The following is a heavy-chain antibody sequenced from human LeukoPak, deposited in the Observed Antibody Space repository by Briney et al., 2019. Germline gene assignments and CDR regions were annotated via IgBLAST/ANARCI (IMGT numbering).Heavy chain of an antibody. CDR1: GFTFSSYG. CDR3: AKDALKTSGIGAWGLRWFPFDY. CDR2: IRYDGSNK. Sequence: GGSLRLSCAASGFTFSSYGMHRVRQAPGKGLEWVAFIRYDGSNKYYADSVKGRFTISRDNSKNTLYLQMNSLRAEDTAVYYCAKDALKTSGIGAWGLRWFPFDYWGQGTLVTVSS. V-gene: IGHV3-30*02. J-gene: IGHJ4*02. D-gene: IGHD6-13*01.